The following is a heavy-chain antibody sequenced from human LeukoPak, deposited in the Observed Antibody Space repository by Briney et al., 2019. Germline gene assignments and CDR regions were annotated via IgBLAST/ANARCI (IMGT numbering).Heavy chain of an antibody. CDR2: ISGSGGST. CDR3: AKDQSIVGAETDAFDI. J-gene: IGHJ3*02. CDR1: GFTFSSYA. Sequence: GGSLRLSCAASGFTFSSYAMSWVRQAPGKGLEWVSAISGSGGSTYYADSVKGRFTISRDNSKNTLYLQMNSLRAEDTAVYYCAKDQSIVGAETDAFDIWGQGTMVTVSS. D-gene: IGHD1-26*01. V-gene: IGHV3-23*01.